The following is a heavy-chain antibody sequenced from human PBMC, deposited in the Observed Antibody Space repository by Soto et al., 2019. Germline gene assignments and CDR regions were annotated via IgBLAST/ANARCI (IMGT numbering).Heavy chain of an antibody. CDR3: ARAPGYYDSSGYYLFDY. D-gene: IGHD3-22*01. J-gene: IGHJ4*02. Sequence: PGGSLRLSCAASGFTFSSYWMSWVRQAPGKGLEWVANIKQDGSEKYYVDSVKGRFTISRDNAKNSLYLQMNSLRAEDTAVYYCARAPGYYDSSGYYLFDYWGQGTLVTVSS. CDR1: GFTFSSYW. V-gene: IGHV3-7*01. CDR2: IKQDGSEK.